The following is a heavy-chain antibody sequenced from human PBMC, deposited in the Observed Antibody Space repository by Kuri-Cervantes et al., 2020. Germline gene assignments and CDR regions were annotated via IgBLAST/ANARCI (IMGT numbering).Heavy chain of an antibody. J-gene: IGHJ4*02. Sequence: GESLKISCAASGFTFSSYSMNWVRQAPGKGLEWVSAISGSGGSTYYADSVKGRFTISRDNSKNTLYLQMNSLKTEDTAVYYCTTLTVTTGGVDYWGQGTLVTVSS. D-gene: IGHD4-17*01. CDR2: ISGSGGST. CDR1: GFTFSSYS. V-gene: IGHV3-23*01. CDR3: TTLTVTTGGVDY.